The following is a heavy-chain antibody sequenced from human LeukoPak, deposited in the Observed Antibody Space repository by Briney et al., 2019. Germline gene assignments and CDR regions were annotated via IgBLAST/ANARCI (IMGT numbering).Heavy chain of an antibody. V-gene: IGHV3-13*01. CDR2: IGTAGEK. CDR1: GFTFSRYD. D-gene: IGHD3-16*01. CDR3: ARGWGGYARSWGALDY. J-gene: IGHJ4*02. Sequence: PGGSLRLSCAASGFTFSRYDVHWVRQAPGKGLEWVAGIGTAGEKFYPGSEEDRFPLSRDNAKNSFYLQMSYLRSGDTAVYYCARGWGGYARSWGALDYWGQGALVTVSS.